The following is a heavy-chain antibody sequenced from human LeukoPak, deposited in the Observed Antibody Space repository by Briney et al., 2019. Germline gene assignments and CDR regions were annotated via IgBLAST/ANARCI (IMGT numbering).Heavy chain of an antibody. CDR3: VTSWIRQQRDY. J-gene: IGHJ4*02. CDR2: IKPDGSGK. CDR1: AFSFSGYW. D-gene: IGHD1-1*01. Sequence: GGSLRLSCEASAFSFSGYWMSLVRQAPGKGLEWVADIKPDGSGKTYVDSVKGRFTISRDNAKQSLYLQMDTVTAEDTAVYYCVTSWIRQQRDYWGQGILVTVSS. V-gene: IGHV3-7*01.